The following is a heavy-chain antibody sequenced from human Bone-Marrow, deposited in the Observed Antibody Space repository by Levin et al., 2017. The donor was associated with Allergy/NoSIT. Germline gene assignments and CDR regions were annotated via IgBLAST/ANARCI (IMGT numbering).Heavy chain of an antibody. CDR3: ARLGASRTLSMAYYFYGMDV. Sequence: SQTLSLTCAVSGDLISSGYYWAWIRQSPGRGLEWIGTIYQSGSPYYNSSLKRRVTVSVDTSKNQLSLQMRSLTAADTAIYFCARLGASRTLSMAYYFYGMDVWGHGTSVTVSS. J-gene: IGHJ6*02. D-gene: IGHD4/OR15-4a*01. V-gene: IGHV4-38-2*01. CDR1: GDLISSGYY. CDR2: IYQSGSP.